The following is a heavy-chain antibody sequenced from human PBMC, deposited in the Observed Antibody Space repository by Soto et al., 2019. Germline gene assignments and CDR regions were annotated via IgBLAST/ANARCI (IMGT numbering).Heavy chain of an antibody. J-gene: IGHJ3*02. CDR2: IYYRGST. D-gene: IGHD1-26*01. CDR3: ARHEGGSDAFDI. Sequence: QVQLQESGPVLVKPSETLSLTCTVSGGSISSYYWSWIRQPPGKGLEWSGYIYYRGSTNYNTSIKGRVTMSVDTSKDQFSLKLRSVTAADTAVYYCARHEGGSDAFDIWGQGTMVTVSS. V-gene: IGHV4-59*08. CDR1: GGSISSYY.